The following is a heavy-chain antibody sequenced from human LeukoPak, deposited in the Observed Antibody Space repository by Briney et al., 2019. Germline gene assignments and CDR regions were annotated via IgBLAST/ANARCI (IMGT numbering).Heavy chain of an antibody. CDR2: ISGSGGST. V-gene: IGHV3-23*01. CDR1: GFTFSDYY. J-gene: IGHJ4*02. Sequence: GGSLRLSCAASGFTFSDYYISWIRQAPGKGLEWVSAISGSGGSTYYADSVKGRFTISRDNSKNTLYLQMNSLRAEDTAVYYCAKEQDLRFLEWLLYDYWGQGTLVTVSS. D-gene: IGHD3-3*01. CDR3: AKEQDLRFLEWLLYDY.